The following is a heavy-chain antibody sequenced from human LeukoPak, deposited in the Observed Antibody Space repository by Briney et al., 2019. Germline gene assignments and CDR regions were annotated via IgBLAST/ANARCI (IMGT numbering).Heavy chain of an antibody. CDR1: GGSISSSSYY. Sequence: SETLSLTCTVSGGSISSSSYYWGWIRQPPGKGLEWIGSIYYSGSTYYNPSLKSRVTISVDTSKNQFSLKLSSVTAADTAVYYCARDPPVYDYVWGSYRYARNFDYWGQGTLVTVSS. V-gene: IGHV4-39*07. CDR2: IYYSGST. J-gene: IGHJ4*02. CDR3: ARDPPVYDYVWGSYRYARNFDY. D-gene: IGHD3-16*02.